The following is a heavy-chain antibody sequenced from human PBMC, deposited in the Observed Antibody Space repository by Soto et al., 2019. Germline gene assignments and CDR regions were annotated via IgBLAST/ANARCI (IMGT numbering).Heavy chain of an antibody. J-gene: IGHJ3*02. CDR3: ARRHYYDSSGYADALDI. V-gene: IGHV4-30-4*01. CDR2: TYHSGRT. CDR1: GDSISSGDYY. Sequence: QVHLQESGPGLVEPSQTLSLTCTVSGDSISSGDYYWSWIRQPPDKGLEWIGYTYHSGRTYYKPSLKSRVTISADTSEIQFSLKLSSVTAADTAVYYCARRHYYDSSGYADALDIWGQGTSVTVSS. D-gene: IGHD3-22*01.